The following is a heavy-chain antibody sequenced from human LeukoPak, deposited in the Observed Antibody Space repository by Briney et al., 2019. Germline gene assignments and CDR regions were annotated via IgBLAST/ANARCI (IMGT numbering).Heavy chain of an antibody. D-gene: IGHD1-26*01. CDR3: ARDPGGAVFDI. J-gene: IGHJ3*02. V-gene: IGHV4-61*02. CDR2: SYNSGST. CDR1: GGSMSSGSYY. Sequence: SETLSLTCTVSGGSMSSGSYYWSWIRQPAGKGLEWIGRSYNSGSTNYNPSLKSRVTISVDTSKNQFSLKLSSVTAADTAMYYCARDPGGAVFDIWGQGTMVTASS.